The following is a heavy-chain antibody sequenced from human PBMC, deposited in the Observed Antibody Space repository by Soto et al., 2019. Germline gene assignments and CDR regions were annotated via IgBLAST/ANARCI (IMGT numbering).Heavy chain of an antibody. D-gene: IGHD3-16*01. V-gene: IGHV3-23*01. CDR1: GFTFSNYD. J-gene: IGHJ3*01. Sequence: EVQLLESGGGLVQPGGSLRLSCAASGFTFSNYDMTWVRQAPGKGLEWVSTITKSGATTYYADSVRGRFTISRDNSKSTLYMQMNSLRAEDTALYYCAKNQWGNAFDFWGQGTMLTVSS. CDR2: ITKSGATT. CDR3: AKNQWGNAFDF.